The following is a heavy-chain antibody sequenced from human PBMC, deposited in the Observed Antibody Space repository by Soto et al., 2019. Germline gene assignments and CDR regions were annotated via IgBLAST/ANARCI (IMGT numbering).Heavy chain of an antibody. CDR1: GFTFNNYA. CDR2: ISSNGGST. CDR3: LKSFSTGRVHDAFDI. V-gene: IGHV3-64D*06. D-gene: IGHD1-1*01. J-gene: IGHJ3*02. Sequence: PGGSLRLSCSASGFTFNNYAMEWVRQASGKGLEYVSAISSNGGSTYYADSVKGRFTMSRDNSKNTLYLQMSSLTAEDTAVYYCLKSFSTGRVHDAFDIWGQGTMVTVSS.